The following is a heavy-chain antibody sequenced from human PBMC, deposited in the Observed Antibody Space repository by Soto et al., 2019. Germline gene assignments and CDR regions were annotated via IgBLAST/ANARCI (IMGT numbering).Heavy chain of an antibody. Sequence: LSLTCTVSGGSISSYYWSWIRQPPGKGLEWIGYIYYSGSTNYNPSLKSRVTISVDTSKNQFSLKLSSVTAADTAVYYCARGLQLNYYYYYGMDVWGQGTTVTVSS. CDR2: IYYSGST. CDR1: GGSISSYY. J-gene: IGHJ6*02. D-gene: IGHD6-6*01. CDR3: ARGLQLNYYYYYGMDV. V-gene: IGHV4-59*01.